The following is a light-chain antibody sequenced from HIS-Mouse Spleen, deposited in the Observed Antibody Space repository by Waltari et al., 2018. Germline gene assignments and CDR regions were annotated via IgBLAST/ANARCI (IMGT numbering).Light chain of an antibody. Sequence: SYELTQPPSVSVSPGQTARITCPGDALPQKYAYWYQQKSGQAPVLVIYEDSKRPSGIPERFSGSSSGTMATLTISGAQVEDEADYYCYSTDSSGNHRRVFGGGTKLTVL. V-gene: IGLV3-10*01. J-gene: IGLJ3*02. CDR1: ALPQKY. CDR3: YSTDSSGNHRRV. CDR2: EDS.